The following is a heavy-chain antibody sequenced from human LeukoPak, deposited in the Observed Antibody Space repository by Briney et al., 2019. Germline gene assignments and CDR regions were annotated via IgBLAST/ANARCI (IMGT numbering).Heavy chain of an antibody. J-gene: IGHJ4*02. D-gene: IGHD3-10*01. Sequence: SGTLSLTCTVAGGPRSSGSYYWSWIRQPAGKGLEWIGRIYASGSTNYNPSLRNRVTISVDTSKNQFSLKLRSVTAADTAVYYRASSQAGDFDYRGQGTLVTVSS. CDR1: GGPRSSGSYY. V-gene: IGHV4-61*02. CDR2: IYASGST. CDR3: ASSQAGDFDY.